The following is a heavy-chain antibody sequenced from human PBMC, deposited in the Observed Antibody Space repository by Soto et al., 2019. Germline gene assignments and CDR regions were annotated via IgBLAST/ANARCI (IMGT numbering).Heavy chain of an antibody. J-gene: IGHJ6*02. CDR1: GYSFTTYG. V-gene: IGHV1-18*01. CDR3: TRGEPTPYCFYGMDV. CDR2: IRVYNGNT. Sequence: QVQLVQSGGEVKKPGASVKVSCKTSGYSFTTYGISWVRQAPGQGLEWMGWIRVYNGNTNYAQMLQDRVTMTTDTASSTPNLDLRSLGCDATAVYYFTRGEPTPYCFYGMDVWGQGSAVTVSS.